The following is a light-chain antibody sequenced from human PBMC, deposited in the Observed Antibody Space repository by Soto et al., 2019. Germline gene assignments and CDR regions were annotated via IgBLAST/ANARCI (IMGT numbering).Light chain of an antibody. CDR2: ATS. V-gene: IGKV1-39*01. J-gene: IGKJ4*01. CDR3: QQSYRTPLT. Sequence: DIQMTQSPSSLSASVGDRVTITCRASQSISSYVNWFQQKPGKAPNLLIYATSSLESGVPPRFSGSGSGTDFTLTISSLQPEDFATYYCQQSYRTPLTFGGGTKVEIK. CDR1: QSISSY.